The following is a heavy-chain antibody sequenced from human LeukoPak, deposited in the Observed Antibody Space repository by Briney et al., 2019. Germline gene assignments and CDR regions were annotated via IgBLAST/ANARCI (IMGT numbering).Heavy chain of an antibody. Sequence: PSEALSLTCTLSGGSLSSSSYYWGWVRHPPGGGLEWLGSIYYSGSTNYNPSLKSRVTISVDTSKNQFSLKLSSVTAADTAVYYCARDSGDYEVFNIDYWGQGTLVTVSS. CDR3: ARDSGDYEVFNIDY. J-gene: IGHJ4*02. CDR1: GGSLSSSSYY. V-gene: IGHV4-39*07. D-gene: IGHD4-17*01. CDR2: IYYSGST.